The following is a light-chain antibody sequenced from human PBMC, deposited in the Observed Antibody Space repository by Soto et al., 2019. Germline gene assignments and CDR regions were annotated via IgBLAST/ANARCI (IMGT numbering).Light chain of an antibody. Sequence: QSVLTQPASVSGSPGQSITISCTGTSSDVGSYNLVSWYQQHPGKAPKLMIYEGSKRPSGGSNRFSGSKSGNTASLTISGLQAEDEADCYCCSYAGSSTFYVFGTGTKVTAL. V-gene: IGLV2-23*01. CDR3: CSYAGSSTFYV. CDR2: EGS. J-gene: IGLJ1*01. CDR1: SSDVGSYNL.